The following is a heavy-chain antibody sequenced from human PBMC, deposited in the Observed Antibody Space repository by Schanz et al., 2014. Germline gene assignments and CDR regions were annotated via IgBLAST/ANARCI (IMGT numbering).Heavy chain of an antibody. CDR2: INPNSGGT. V-gene: IGHV1-2*04. J-gene: IGHJ4*02. CDR1: GYTFTGYY. Sequence: HVQLVQSAAEVKKPGSSVIVSFMSSGYTFTGYYLHWVRQAPRQVHEWMGWINPNSGGTNYAQKFQGWVTMTSNTSIRTAYMELSRLRSEDTAVYYCARGCSLGGSCYSFWGQGTLVTVSS. CDR3: ARGCSLGGSCYSF. D-gene: IGHD2-15*01.